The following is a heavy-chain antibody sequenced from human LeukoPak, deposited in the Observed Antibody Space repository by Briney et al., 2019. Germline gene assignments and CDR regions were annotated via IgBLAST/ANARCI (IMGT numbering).Heavy chain of an antibody. Sequence: SETLSLTCTVSGGSISSYYWSWIRQPAGKGLEWIGRIYTSGSTNYNPSLKSRVTMSVDTSKNRFSLKLSSVTAADTAVYYCARESDYSNYYGWYYYYYYMDVWGKGTTVTVSS. CDR3: ARESDYSNYYGWYYYYYYMDV. CDR1: GGSISSYY. D-gene: IGHD4-11*01. J-gene: IGHJ6*03. V-gene: IGHV4-4*07. CDR2: IYTSGST.